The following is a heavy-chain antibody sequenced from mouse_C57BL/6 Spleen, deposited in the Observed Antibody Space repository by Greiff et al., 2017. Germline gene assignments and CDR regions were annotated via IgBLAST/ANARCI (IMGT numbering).Heavy chain of an antibody. CDR2: INYDGSST. J-gene: IGHJ2*01. CDR1: GFTFSDYY. V-gene: IGHV5-16*01. CDR3: ARDLTADY. Sequence: DVKLVESEGGLVQPGSSLKLSCTASGFTFSDYYMAWVRQVPEKGLEWVANINYDGSSTYYLDTLKCRFIISRDNAKNILYRQMSSLKSKDTATYYCARDLTADYWGQGTTLTVSS.